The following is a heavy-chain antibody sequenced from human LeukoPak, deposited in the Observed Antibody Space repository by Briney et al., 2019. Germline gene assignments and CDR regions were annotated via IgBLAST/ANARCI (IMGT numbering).Heavy chain of an antibody. Sequence: GGSLRLSCAASGFDLSTYEMNSVRQAPGKGLEWIADITISGHTKNYADSVKGRFTISRDNARTSLYLQMNSLRVEDTGVYYCARGDPHADLWGQGTLATVSS. V-gene: IGHV3-48*03. CDR1: GFDLSTYE. CDR3: ARGDPHADL. J-gene: IGHJ5*02. CDR2: ITISGHTK.